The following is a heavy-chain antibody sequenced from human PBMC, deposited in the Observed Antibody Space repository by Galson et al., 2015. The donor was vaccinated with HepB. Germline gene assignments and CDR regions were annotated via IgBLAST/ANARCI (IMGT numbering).Heavy chain of an antibody. CDR2: INTNTGNP. Sequence: GYTFTRYPVNWVRQAPGQGLEWMGWINTNTGNPTYAQAFTGRFVFSLDTADSTAYLQISSLRAEDTAVYYCARERPSEVSATGYYPYYYYGMDVWGQGTTVTVSS. CDR1: GYTFTRYP. V-gene: IGHV7-4-1*02. J-gene: IGHJ6*02. CDR3: ARERPSEVSATGYYPYYYYGMDV. D-gene: IGHD3-9*01.